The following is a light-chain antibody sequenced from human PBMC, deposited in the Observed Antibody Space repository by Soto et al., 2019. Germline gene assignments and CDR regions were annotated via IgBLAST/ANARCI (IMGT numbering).Light chain of an antibody. Sequence: QSALTQPASVSGSPGQSITISCTGTSSDIGSYNYVSWYQQHPGKTPKLVIYEVSSRPSGVSNRFSGSKSGNTASLTISGLQAGDEADYYCSSYSRSNTLVFGGGTKVTVL. CDR3: SSYSRSNTLV. CDR1: SSDIGSYNY. CDR2: EVS. V-gene: IGLV2-14*01. J-gene: IGLJ2*01.